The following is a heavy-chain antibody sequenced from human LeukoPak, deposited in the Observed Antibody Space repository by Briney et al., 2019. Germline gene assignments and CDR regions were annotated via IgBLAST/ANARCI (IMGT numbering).Heavy chain of an antibody. CDR1: GFTLSNYA. Sequence: SGGSLRLSCAASGFTLSNYAMSWVRQAPGKGLEWVSSITGNALNTYQADFIKGRFTISRDDSKNTLYLHLSSLRVEDTAVYYCAKLQDFYDNSGYSYFDNWGQGTLVTVSS. D-gene: IGHD3-22*01. V-gene: IGHV3-23*01. J-gene: IGHJ4*02. CDR2: ITGNALNT. CDR3: AKLQDFYDNSGYSYFDN.